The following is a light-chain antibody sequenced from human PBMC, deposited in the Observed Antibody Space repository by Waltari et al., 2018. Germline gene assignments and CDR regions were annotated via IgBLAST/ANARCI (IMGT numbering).Light chain of an antibody. CDR1: QSVSRT. CDR3: QKYGTRPAT. CDR2: DAS. V-gene: IGKV3-20*01. Sequence: EIVLTQSPGTLSLSPGERATLSCRASQSVSRTLAWYQQKPGQATRLLIYDASIRATGIPDRFSGSGSGTDFSLTISRLEPEDFAVYYCQKYGTRPATFGQGTKVEIK. J-gene: IGKJ1*01.